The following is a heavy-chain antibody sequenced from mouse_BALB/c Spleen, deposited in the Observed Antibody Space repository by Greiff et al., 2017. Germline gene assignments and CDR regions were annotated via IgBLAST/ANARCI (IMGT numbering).Heavy chain of an antibody. D-gene: IGHD2-1*01. Sequence: EVQGVESGPGLVKPSQSLSLTCTVTGYSITSDYAWNWIRQFPGNKLEWMGYISYSGSTSYNPSLKSRISITRDTSKNQFFLQLNSVTTEDTATYYCARWGNYVYWGQGTTLTVSS. CDR1: GYSITSDYA. V-gene: IGHV3-2*02. CDR3: ARWGNYVY. J-gene: IGHJ2*01. CDR2: ISYSGST.